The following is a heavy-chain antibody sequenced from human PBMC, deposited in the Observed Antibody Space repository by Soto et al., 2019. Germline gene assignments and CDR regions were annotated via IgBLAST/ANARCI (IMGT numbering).Heavy chain of an antibody. D-gene: IGHD4-17*01. J-gene: IGHJ4*02. V-gene: IGHV1-69*13. Sequence: SVKVSCKASGGTFSSYAISWVRQAPGQGLEWMGGIIPIFGTANYAQKFQGRVTITADESTSTAYMELSSLRSEDTAVYYCAAQEEHDYGDYEGYGNAPFDYWGQGTLVTVSS. CDR2: IIPIFGTA. CDR3: AAQEEHDYGDYEGYGNAPFDY. CDR1: GGTFSSYA.